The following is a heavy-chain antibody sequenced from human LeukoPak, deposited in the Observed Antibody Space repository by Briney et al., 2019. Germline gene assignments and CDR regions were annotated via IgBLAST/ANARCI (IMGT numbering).Heavy chain of an antibody. D-gene: IGHD2-2*01. Sequence: SVKVSCKASGGTFSSYAISWVRQAPGQGLEWMGGIIPIFGTANYAQKFQGRVTITADESTSTAYMELSSLRSEDTAVYYCAREGGGTYCSSTSCYSVYWGQGTLVTVSS. CDR1: GGTFSSYA. CDR2: IIPIFGTA. V-gene: IGHV1-69*13. J-gene: IGHJ4*02. CDR3: AREGGGTYCSSTSCYSVY.